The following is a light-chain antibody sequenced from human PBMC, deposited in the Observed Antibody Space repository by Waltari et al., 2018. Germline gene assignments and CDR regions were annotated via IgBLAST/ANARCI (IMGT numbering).Light chain of an antibody. CDR1: QGVSSK. J-gene: IGKJ4*01. CDR2: GAS. V-gene: IGKV3-15*01. CDR3: QQYYTWPPLT. Sequence: EIVMTQSPATLSVSPGERATLSCRARQGVSSKLAWYQHKPGQAPRLLIYGASTRATGIPARFSGSGSGTEFTLTISSLQSEDFAVYYGQQYYTWPPLTFGGGTKVEIK.